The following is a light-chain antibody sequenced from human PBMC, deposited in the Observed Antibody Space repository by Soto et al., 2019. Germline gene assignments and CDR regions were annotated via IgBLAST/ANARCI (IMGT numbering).Light chain of an antibody. V-gene: IGKV3-15*01. CDR2: GAS. Sequence: EIVMTQSPATLSVSPVERATLSCRSSQSVSSNLAWYQQKPGQAPRLLIYGASTRATGIPARFSGSGSGTEFTLPISSLQSEDFAVYYCQQYNNWPPITFGPGTKVDIK. J-gene: IGKJ3*01. CDR1: QSVSSN. CDR3: QQYNNWPPIT.